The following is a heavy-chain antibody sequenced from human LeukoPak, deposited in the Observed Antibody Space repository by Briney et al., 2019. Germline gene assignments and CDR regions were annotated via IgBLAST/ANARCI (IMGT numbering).Heavy chain of an antibody. CDR3: ARVLVGSKGDV. D-gene: IGHD1-26*01. Sequence: GGSLRLSCAASGFTVSSNYMSWVRQAPGKGLEWVSVIYSGGSTYYADSVKGRFTVSRDNSKNTLYLQMNSLRAEDTAVYYCARVLVGSKGDVWGQGTMVTVSS. J-gene: IGHJ3*01. CDR2: IYSGGST. V-gene: IGHV3-66*01. CDR1: GFTVSSNY.